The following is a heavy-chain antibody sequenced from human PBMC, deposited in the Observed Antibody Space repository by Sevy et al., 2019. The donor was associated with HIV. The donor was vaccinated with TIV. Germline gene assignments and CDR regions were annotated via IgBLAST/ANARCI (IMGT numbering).Heavy chain of an antibody. D-gene: IGHD4-17*01. CDR1: GYTFTGYY. CDR3: ARDPGKLNDYGDNWFDP. V-gene: IGHV1-2*02. CDR2: INPNSGGT. J-gene: IGHJ5*02. Sequence: ASVKVSCKASGYTFTGYYMHWVRQAPGQGLEWMGWINPNSGGTNYAQKFQGRVTMTRDTSIGTAYMELSRLRSDDTAVYYCARDPGKLNDYGDNWFDPWGQGTLVTVSS.